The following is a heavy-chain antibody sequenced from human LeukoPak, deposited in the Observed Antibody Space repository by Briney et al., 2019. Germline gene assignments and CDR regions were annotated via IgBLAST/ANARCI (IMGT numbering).Heavy chain of an antibody. CDR3: ARDRYITMVRGAISGMDV. Sequence: GRSLRLSCAASGFTFSSYAMHWVRQAPGKGLEWVAVISYDGSNKYYADSVKGRFTISRDNSKNTLYLQMNSLRAEDTAVYYCARDRYITMVRGAISGMDVWGQGTTVTVSS. J-gene: IGHJ6*02. D-gene: IGHD3-10*01. V-gene: IGHV3-30*04. CDR1: GFTFSSYA. CDR2: ISYDGSNK.